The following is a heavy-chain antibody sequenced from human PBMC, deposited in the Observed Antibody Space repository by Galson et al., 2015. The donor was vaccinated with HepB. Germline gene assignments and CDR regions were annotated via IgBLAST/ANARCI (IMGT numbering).Heavy chain of an antibody. CDR2: ISGSGGTT. V-gene: IGHV3-23*01. J-gene: IGHJ2*01. CDR1: GFTFNTYT. CDR3: AKLRGAGAYWYFDP. D-gene: IGHD3-10*01. Sequence: SLRLSCAASGFTFNTYTMSWVRQAPGKGLEWISAISGSGGTTYYPDSVKGRFTISRDNSKNTLYLQLNGLRAEDTAIYYCAKLRGAGAYWYFDPWGRGTLVSVSS.